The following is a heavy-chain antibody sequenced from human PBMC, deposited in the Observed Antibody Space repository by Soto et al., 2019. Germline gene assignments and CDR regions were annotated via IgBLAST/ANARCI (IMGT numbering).Heavy chain of an antibody. CDR2: IIPIFGTA. V-gene: IGHV1-69*12. J-gene: IGHJ4*02. Sequence: QVQLVQSGAEVKKPGSSVKVSCKASGGTFSSYAISWVRQAPGQGLEWIGGIIPIFGTANYAQKFQGRVTITADESTSTAYMELSSLRSEDTAVYYCARVPSIAAAEPLGYWGQGTLVTVSS. D-gene: IGHD6-13*01. CDR1: GGTFSSYA. CDR3: ARVPSIAAAEPLGY.